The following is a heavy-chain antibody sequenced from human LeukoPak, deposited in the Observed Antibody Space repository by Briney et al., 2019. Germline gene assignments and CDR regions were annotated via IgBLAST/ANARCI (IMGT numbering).Heavy chain of an antibody. D-gene: IGHD6-13*01. CDR2: ISAYNGNT. CDR1: GYTFTSYG. CDR3: ARDKDSSSWPTYYYHYYGMDV. Sequence: ASVKVSCKASGYTFTSYGISWVRQAPGQGLEWMGWISAYNGNTNYAQKLQGRVTMTTDTSTSTAYMELRSLRSDDTAVYYCARDKDSSSWPTYYYHYYGMDVWGQGTTVTVPS. J-gene: IGHJ6*02. V-gene: IGHV1-18*01.